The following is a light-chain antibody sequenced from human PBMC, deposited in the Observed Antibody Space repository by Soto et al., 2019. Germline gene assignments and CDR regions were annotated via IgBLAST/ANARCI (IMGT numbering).Light chain of an antibody. CDR2: WAS. Sequence: DIVMTQSPDSLAVSLGERATINCKSSQSVFYSSTNKNYLAWYQQKPGQSPKLLIYWASTRESGVPDRISGSGFGTDFTLTISSLQAEDAAVYYCQQYFSSPQTFGRGTKVEIK. CDR1: QSVFYSSTNKNY. V-gene: IGKV4-1*01. CDR3: QQYFSSPQT. J-gene: IGKJ1*01.